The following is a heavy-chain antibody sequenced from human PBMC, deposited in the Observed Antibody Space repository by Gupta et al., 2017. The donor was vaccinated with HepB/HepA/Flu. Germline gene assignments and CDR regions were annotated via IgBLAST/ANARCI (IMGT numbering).Heavy chain of an antibody. Sequence: DVQLLESGGGLVQPGGSLRLSCAASGFTFSSYAMSWVRQAPGKGLEWVSSISGSGGSTYYADSVKGRITISRDNSKNTLYVQMNSLRAEDTAVYYCANHPGGLSWYYFDYWGQGTLVTVSS. CDR3: ANHPGGLSWYYFDY. J-gene: IGHJ4*02. D-gene: IGHD1-14*01. V-gene: IGHV3-23*01. CDR2: ISGSGGST. CDR1: GFTFSSYA.